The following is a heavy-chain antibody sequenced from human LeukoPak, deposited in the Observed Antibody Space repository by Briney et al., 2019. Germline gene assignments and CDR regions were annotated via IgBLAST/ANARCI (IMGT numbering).Heavy chain of an antibody. CDR1: GYTFTSYD. D-gene: IGHD3-16*02. J-gene: IGHJ4*02. Sequence: ASVKVSCKASGYTFTSYDINWVRQATGQGPEWMGWMNPNSGNTGYAQKFQGRVTMTRDTSKSTAYMELSSLRSEDTAVYYCSRVRDLDGGVIAYWGQGTLVTVSS. CDR2: MNPNSGNT. V-gene: IGHV1-8*01. CDR3: SRVRDLDGGVIAY.